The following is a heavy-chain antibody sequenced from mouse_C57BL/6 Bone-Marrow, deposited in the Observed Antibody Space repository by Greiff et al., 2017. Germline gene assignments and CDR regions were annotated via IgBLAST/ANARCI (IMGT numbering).Heavy chain of an antibody. CDR1: GYTFTSYW. J-gene: IGHJ2*01. CDR3: ARGGGDAVGDFDY. V-gene: IGHV1-59*01. D-gene: IGHD1-1*01. Sequence: QVQLQQPGAELVRPGTSVKLSCKASGYTFTSYWMHWVKQRPGQGLEWIGVIDPSDSYPNYNQKFKGKATLTVDTSSSTAYMQLSSLTSEDSAVYYCARGGGDAVGDFDYWGQGTTLTVSS. CDR2: IDPSDSYP.